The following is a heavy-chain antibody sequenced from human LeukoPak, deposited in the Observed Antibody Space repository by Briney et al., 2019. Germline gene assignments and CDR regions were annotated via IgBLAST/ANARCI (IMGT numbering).Heavy chain of an antibody. D-gene: IGHD3-9*01. CDR3: ARHFNYDILTGYYYYYYYYMDV. CDR1: GGSISSSSYY. V-gene: IGHV4-39*01. CDR2: IYYSGST. Sequence: SETLSLTCTVSGGSISSSSYYWGWIRQPPGKGLEWIGTIYYSGSTYYKPSLKSRVTISVDTSKNQFSLKLSSVTAADTAVYYCARHFNYDILTGYYYYYYYYMDVWGKGTTVTISS. J-gene: IGHJ6*03.